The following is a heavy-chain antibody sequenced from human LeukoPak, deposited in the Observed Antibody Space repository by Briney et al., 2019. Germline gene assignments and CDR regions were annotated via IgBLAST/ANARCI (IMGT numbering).Heavy chain of an antibody. J-gene: IGHJ5*02. Sequence: KFQGRVTITSDTSASTAYMEVRSLTSEDTAIYYCARDSYMADADTWFDPWGQGTLVTVSS. CDR3: ARDSYMADADTWFDP. D-gene: IGHD1-14*01. V-gene: IGHV1-3*01.